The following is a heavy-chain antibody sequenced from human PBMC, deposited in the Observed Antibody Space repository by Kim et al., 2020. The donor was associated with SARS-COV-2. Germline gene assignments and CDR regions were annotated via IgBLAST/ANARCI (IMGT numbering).Heavy chain of an antibody. CDR3: AKCSSSSYYYYGMDV. J-gene: IGHJ6*02. Sequence: DSVRGRFTISRDNSKNTLFLQMNSLRAEDTAVYYCAKCSSSSYYYYGMDVWGQGTTVTVSS. V-gene: IGHV3-23*01. D-gene: IGHD2-2*01.